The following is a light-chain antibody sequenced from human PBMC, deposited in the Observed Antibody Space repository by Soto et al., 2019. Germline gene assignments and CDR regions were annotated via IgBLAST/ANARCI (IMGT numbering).Light chain of an antibody. V-gene: IGKV3-20*01. CDR3: QDYGSSPFT. J-gene: IGKJ3*01. CDR2: GII. Sequence: EIVLTHSPGTLSLSPGERAILSCRASQTITSNYLAWYQQRPGQALRPLIYGIISRATGVPDRFSGSGSGTDFTLTIDRLEPEDFPVYYCQDYGSSPFTFGPGTKVDI. CDR1: QTITSNY.